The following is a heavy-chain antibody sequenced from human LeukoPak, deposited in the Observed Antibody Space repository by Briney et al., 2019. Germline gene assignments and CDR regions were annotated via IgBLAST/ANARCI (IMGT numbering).Heavy chain of an antibody. Sequence: GGSLRLSCAASGFTFSSYGMTWVRQAPGKGLEWVSYIDSVKGRFTISRDNAKNSLYLQVNSLRAEDTALYYCARDRSQYQLLFGYYYYYMDVWGKGTTVTVSS. D-gene: IGHD2-2*01. CDR1: GFTFSSYG. CDR2: I. J-gene: IGHJ6*03. V-gene: IGHV3-48*04. CDR3: ARDRSQYQLLFGYYYYYMDV.